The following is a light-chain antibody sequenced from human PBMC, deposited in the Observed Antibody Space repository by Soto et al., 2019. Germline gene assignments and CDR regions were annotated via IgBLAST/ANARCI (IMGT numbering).Light chain of an antibody. J-gene: IGKJ1*01. CDR2: AAS. CDR1: QGISNY. Sequence: DIQMTQSPSSLSASVGDRVTITCRASQGISNYLAWYQQKPGKVPKLLIYAASTLQSGVQSRFSGSGSGTDFTLTIRSLQPEDVATYYCKKYNSAPRTFGQGTKVDIK. CDR3: KKYNSAPRT. V-gene: IGKV1-27*01.